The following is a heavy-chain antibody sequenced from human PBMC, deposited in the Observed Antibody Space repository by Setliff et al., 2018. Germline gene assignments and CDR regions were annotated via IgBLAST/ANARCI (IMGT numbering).Heavy chain of an antibody. CDR2: IYTSWST. Sequence: PSETLSLTCSVSGASISSDGYYWGWFRQPAGKELEWIGQIYTSWSTNYNPSLKSRVTISLDTSKNQFSLSLTSVTAADTAVYYCARMSGFQYIDVWGKGTAVTVSS. V-gene: IGHV4-61*09. CDR3: ARMSGFQYIDV. J-gene: IGHJ6*03. D-gene: IGHD3-3*01. CDR1: GASISSDGYY.